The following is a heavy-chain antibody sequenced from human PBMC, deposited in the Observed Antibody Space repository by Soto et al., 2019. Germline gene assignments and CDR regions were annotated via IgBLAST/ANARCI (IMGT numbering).Heavy chain of an antibody. CDR3: AKRDYYDSATFSPLFES. CDR1: GFTFSGYA. CDR2: ITGDGHRT. J-gene: IGHJ4*02. D-gene: IGHD3-22*01. V-gene: IGHV3-23*01. Sequence: EVQLLESGGGLVQPGGSLRLSCTASGFTFSGYAMSWVRQSPGKELEWVAAITGDGHRTYYADSVEGRFTISRDNSKTKLFLQMNSLRTEDTAIYHCAKRDYYDSATFSPLFESWGQGVLVTVSS.